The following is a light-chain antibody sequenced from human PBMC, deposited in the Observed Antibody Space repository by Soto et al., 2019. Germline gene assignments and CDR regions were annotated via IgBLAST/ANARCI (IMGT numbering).Light chain of an antibody. J-gene: IGLJ2*01. Sequence: QSVLTQPASVSGSPGQSITFSCTGTSSDVGGYNYVSWYQQYPGKAPKLMIYEVSNRPSGVSNRFSGSKSGNTASLTISGLQAEDEADYYCNSYTSSSTVLFGGGTKLPVL. CDR3: NSYTSSSTVL. V-gene: IGLV2-14*01. CDR1: SSDVGGYNY. CDR2: EVS.